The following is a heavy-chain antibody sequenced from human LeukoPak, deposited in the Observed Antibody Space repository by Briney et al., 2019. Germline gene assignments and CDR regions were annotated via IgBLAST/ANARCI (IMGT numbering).Heavy chain of an antibody. CDR2: IYYSGST. D-gene: IGHD2-15*01. Sequence: SETLSLTCTVSGGSISSGDYYWSWLRQPPGKGLEWIGYIYYSGSTYYNPSLKSRVTISVDTSKNQFSLKLSSVTAADTAVYYCASYCSGGSCYYGYSYGSYYFDYWGQGTLVTVSS. V-gene: IGHV4-30-4*01. CDR3: ASYCSGGSCYYGYSYGSYYFDY. J-gene: IGHJ4*02. CDR1: GGSISSGDYY.